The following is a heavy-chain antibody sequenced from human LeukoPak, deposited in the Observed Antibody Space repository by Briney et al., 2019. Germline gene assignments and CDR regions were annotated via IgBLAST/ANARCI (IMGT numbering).Heavy chain of an antibody. D-gene: IGHD5-24*01. V-gene: IGHV1-2*02. CDR1: VHTFTGYY. CDR2: INPNSGGT. Sequence: ASVKVSCKSSVHTFTGYYMHGARDAPGQALEGRGWINPNSGGTNYAQKFQGRVTMTRATSISTAYMELSRLRSDDAAVYYCARAGYNLDAFDIWGQGTMVTVSS. CDR3: ARAGYNLDAFDI. J-gene: IGHJ3*02.